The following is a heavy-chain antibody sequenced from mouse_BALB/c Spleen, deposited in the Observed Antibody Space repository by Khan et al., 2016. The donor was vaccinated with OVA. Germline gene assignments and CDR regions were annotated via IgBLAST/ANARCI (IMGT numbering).Heavy chain of an antibody. CDR3: VNHGSSSAWFTY. CDR2: INPATDYT. CDR1: GYTFTSYW. J-gene: IGHJ3*01. Sequence: VQLQQSGAELAKPGASVKMSCKASGYTFTSYWMHWVKQRPGQGLEWIGYINPATDYTEYNQKFKNKATLTADKSSSTAYMQLSSLTSEDSAVYYCVNHGSSSAWFTYWGQETPVTVSA. V-gene: IGHV1-7*01. D-gene: IGHD1-1*01.